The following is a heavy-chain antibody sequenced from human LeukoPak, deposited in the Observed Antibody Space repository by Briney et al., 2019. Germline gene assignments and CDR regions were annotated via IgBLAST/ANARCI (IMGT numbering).Heavy chain of an antibody. J-gene: IGHJ6*03. V-gene: IGHV4-59*08. CDR1: GGSISSYY. CDR2: IYYSGST. D-gene: IGHD3-22*01. Sequence: SETLSLTCTVSGGSISSYYWSWIRQPPGKGLEWIGYIYYSGSTKYNPSLKSRVTMSVDTSKNQFSLKLSSVTAADTAVYYCARGPRVTMIVVAPDYMDVWGKGTTVTVSS. CDR3: ARGPRVTMIVVAPDYMDV.